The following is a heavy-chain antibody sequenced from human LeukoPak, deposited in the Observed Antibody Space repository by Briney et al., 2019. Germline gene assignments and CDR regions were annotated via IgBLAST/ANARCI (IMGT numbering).Heavy chain of an antibody. D-gene: IGHD3-22*01. CDR3: ARAPSDSSGYSSYYYYMDV. Sequence: SETLSLTCTVSGYSISSGYYWGWIRQPPGKRLEWIGSIYHSGSTYYNPSLKSRVTISVDTSKNQFSLKLSSVTAADTAVYYCARAPSDSSGYSSYYYYMDVWGKGTTVTVSS. CDR2: IYHSGST. V-gene: IGHV4-38-2*02. CDR1: GYSISSGYY. J-gene: IGHJ6*03.